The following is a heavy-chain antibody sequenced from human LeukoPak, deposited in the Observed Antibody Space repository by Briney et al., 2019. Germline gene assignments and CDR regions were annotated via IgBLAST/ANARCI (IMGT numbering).Heavy chain of an antibody. Sequence: SETLSLTCTVSGGSISSSSYYWGWIRQPPGKGLEWIGSIYYSGSTYYNPSLKSRVTISVDTSKNQFSLKLSSVTAADTAVYYCEGSQLLYRLFDYWGQGTLVTVSS. V-gene: IGHV4-39*01. CDR2: IYYSGST. CDR1: GGSISSSSYY. D-gene: IGHD2-2*02. CDR3: EGSQLLYRLFDY. J-gene: IGHJ4*02.